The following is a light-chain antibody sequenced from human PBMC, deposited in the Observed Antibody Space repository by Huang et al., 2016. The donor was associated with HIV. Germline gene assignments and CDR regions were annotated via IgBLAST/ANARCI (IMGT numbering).Light chain of an antibody. Sequence: DIQMTQSPSSLSASVGDRVTITCRASQSINSYLNWYQQGPGKAPRLLVYAASSLQGGVPSRFIVSQSGTDVTLTISSLQPEDFATYYCQQTYTPHRTFGPGTKVDLK. CDR1: QSINSY. J-gene: IGKJ3*01. CDR2: AAS. CDR3: QQTYTPHRT. V-gene: IGKV1-39*01.